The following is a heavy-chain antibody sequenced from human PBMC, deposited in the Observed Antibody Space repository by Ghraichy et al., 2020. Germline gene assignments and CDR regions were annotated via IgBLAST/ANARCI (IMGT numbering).Heavy chain of an antibody. CDR1: GFTFSSYW. CDR2: INSDGSST. J-gene: IGHJ6*02. D-gene: IGHD1-26*01. CDR3: ARTLLNSISHYYYGMDV. V-gene: IGHV3-74*01. Sequence: GGSLRLSCAASGFTFSSYWMHWVRQAPGKGLVWVSRINSDGSSTSYADSVKGRFTISRDNAKNTLYLQMNSLRAEDTAVYYCARTLLNSISHYYYGMDVWGQGTTVTVSS.